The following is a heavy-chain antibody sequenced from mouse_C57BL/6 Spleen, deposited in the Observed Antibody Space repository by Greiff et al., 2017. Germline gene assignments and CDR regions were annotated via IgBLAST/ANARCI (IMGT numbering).Heavy chain of an antibody. CDR1: GFTFSDYY. D-gene: IGHD1-1*01. CDR2: INYDGSST. CDR3: ARYYEGYFDY. Sequence: DVKLVESEGGLVQPGSSMKLSCTASGFTFSDYYMAWVRQVPEKGLEWVANINYDGSSTYYLDSLKSRFIISRDNAKNILYRQMSSLKSEDTATYYCARYYEGYFDYWGQGTTLTVSS. J-gene: IGHJ2*01. V-gene: IGHV5-16*01.